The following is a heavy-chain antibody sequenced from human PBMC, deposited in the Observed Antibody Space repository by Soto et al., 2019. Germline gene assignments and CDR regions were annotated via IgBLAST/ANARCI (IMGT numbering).Heavy chain of an antibody. J-gene: IGHJ4*02. CDR3: ARPNPIFDSSCLDFDY. V-gene: IGHV4-31*03. Sequence: QVHLQESGPGLVKPSQTLSLTCTVSGLSISSHSNYWSWIRQHPGQGLEWIGDIFYTGSPNYNPSLQCRLNMSVVTSENQFSLKLSSLTAADTAVYFCARPNPIFDSSCLDFDYWSPGILVTVSS. D-gene: IGHD3-22*01. CDR2: IFYTGSP. CDR1: GLSISSHSNY.